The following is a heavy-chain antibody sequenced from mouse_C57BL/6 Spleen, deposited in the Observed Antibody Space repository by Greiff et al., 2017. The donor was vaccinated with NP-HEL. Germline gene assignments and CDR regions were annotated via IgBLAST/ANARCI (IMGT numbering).Heavy chain of an antibody. Sequence: DVKLVESGGGLVKPGGSLKLSCAASGFTFSSYAMSWVRQTPEKRLEWVATISDGGSYTYYPDNVKGRFTISRDNAKNNLYLQMSHLKSEDTAMYYCAREDYSNYGVYYFGYWGQGTTLTVSS. D-gene: IGHD2-5*01. J-gene: IGHJ2*01. V-gene: IGHV5-4*01. CDR2: ISDGGSYT. CDR1: GFTFSSYA. CDR3: AREDYSNYGVYYFGY.